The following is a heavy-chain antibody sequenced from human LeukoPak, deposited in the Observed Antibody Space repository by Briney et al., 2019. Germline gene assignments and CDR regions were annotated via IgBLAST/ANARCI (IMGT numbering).Heavy chain of an antibody. CDR3: ATYCSDNSCFSAFDF. CDR2: IRYDGSNK. V-gene: IGHV3-30*02. J-gene: IGHJ3*01. CDR1: GFTFSSYG. Sequence: PGGSLRLSCAASGFTFSSYGMHWVRQAPGKGLEWVAFIRYDGSNKYYADSVKGRFTISRDNAKNSLYLQMNSLRAEDTAVYYCATYCSDNSCFSAFDFWGQGTMVTVSS. D-gene: IGHD2-15*01.